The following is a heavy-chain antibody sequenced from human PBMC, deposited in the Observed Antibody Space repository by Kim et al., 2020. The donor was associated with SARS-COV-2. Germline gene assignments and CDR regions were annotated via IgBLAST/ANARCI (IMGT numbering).Heavy chain of an antibody. J-gene: IGHJ4*02. CDR1: GFTFSSYA. D-gene: IGHD4-17*01. CDR3: ARDYGGKGFDY. CDR2: ISYDGSNK. V-gene: IGHV3-30*04. Sequence: GGSLRLSCAASGFTFSSYAMHWVRQAPGKGLEWVAVISYDGSNKYYADSVKGRFTISRDNSKNTLYLQMNSLRAEDTAVYYCARDYGGKGFDYWGQGTLVTVSS.